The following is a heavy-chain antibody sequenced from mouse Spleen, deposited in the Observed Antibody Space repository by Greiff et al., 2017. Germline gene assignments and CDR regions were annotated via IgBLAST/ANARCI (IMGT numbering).Heavy chain of an antibody. CDR1: GYTFTSYW. CDR2: IDPSDSYT. J-gene: IGHJ2*01. D-gene: IGHD2-1*01. V-gene: IGHV1-50*01. Sequence: QVQLQQPGAELVKPGASVKLSCKASGYTFTSYWMQWVKQRPGQGLEWIGEIDPSDSYTNYNQKFKGKATLTVDTSSSTAYMQLSSLTSEDDAVYYCARSYGNHGDYWGQGTTLTVSS. CDR3: ARSYGNHGDY.